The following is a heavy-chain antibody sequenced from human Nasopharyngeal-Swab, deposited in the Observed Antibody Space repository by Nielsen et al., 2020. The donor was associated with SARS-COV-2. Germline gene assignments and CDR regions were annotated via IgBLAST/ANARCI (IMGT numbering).Heavy chain of an antibody. J-gene: IGHJ6*02. D-gene: IGHD2-2*01. CDR2: IIPIFGTA. V-gene: IGHV1-69*06. CDR3: ASPYCSSTSCRLSYYYGMDV. Sequence: WARQAPGQGLEWGGGIIPIFGTANYAQKFQGRVTITADKSTSTAYMELSSLRSEDTAVYYCASPYCSSTSCRLSYYYGMDVWGQGTTVTVSS.